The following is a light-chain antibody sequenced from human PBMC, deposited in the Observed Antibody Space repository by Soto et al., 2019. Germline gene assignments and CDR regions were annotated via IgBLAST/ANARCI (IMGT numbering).Light chain of an antibody. CDR1: QSVSSY. V-gene: IGKV3-11*01. CDR3: QQRSNGPYT. Sequence: EIVLTQSPATLSLSPGERATLSCRASQSVSSYLAWYQQKPGQAPRLLIYDASNRATGIPARFSGSVSGTDFTLTISSLEPEDFAFYYCQQRSNGPYTFGQGTKLEIK. J-gene: IGKJ2*01. CDR2: DAS.